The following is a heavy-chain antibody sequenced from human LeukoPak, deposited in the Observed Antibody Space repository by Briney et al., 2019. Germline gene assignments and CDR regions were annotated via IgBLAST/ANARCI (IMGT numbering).Heavy chain of an antibody. J-gene: IGHJ4*02. CDR3: AKVYYDSGGYYYFGAFDY. CDR1: GFMFSDSG. Sequence: GGSLRLSCAASGFMFSDSGMTWVRRAPGKGLEWVAFIRYDGSNKNYADSVKGRFTISRDNSKNTLYLQMDSLRAEDTAVYYCAKVYYDSGGYYYFGAFDYWGQGAQVTVSS. D-gene: IGHD3-22*01. CDR2: IRYDGSNK. V-gene: IGHV3-30*02.